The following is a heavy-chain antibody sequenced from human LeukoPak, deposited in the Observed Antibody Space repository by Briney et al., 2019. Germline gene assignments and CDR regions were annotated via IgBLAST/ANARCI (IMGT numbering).Heavy chain of an antibody. Sequence: GGSLRLSCAASGFTFSSYSMNWVRQAPGKGLEWVSYISSSSSTIYYADSVKGRFTISRDNAKNSLYLQMNSLRAEDTAVYYCATLRPFTHFDYWGQGTLVTVSS. CDR1: GFTFSSYS. V-gene: IGHV3-48*04. J-gene: IGHJ4*02. CDR2: ISSSSSTI. CDR3: ATLRPFTHFDY.